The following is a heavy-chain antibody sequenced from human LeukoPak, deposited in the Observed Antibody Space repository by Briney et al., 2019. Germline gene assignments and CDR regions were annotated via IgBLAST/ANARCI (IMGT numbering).Heavy chain of an antibody. J-gene: IGHJ4*02. CDR3: AGFSLLSTLWDY. CDR2: INHSGST. V-gene: IGHV4-34*01. D-gene: IGHD2-2*01. Sequence: SETLSLTCAVYGGSFSGYYWSWIRQPPGKGLEWIGEINHSGSTNYNPSLKSRVTISVDTSKNQFSLKLSSVTAADTAVYYCAGFSLLSTLWDYWGQGTLVTVSS. CDR1: GGSFSGYY.